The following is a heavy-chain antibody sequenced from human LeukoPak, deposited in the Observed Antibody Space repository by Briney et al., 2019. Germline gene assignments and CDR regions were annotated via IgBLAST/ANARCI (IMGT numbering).Heavy chain of an antibody. V-gene: IGHV4-59*01. Sequence: SETLSLTCTVSGGSISSYYWSWIRQPPGKGLEWIGYIYYSGSTNYNPSLKSRVTISVDTSKNQFSLKLSSVTAADTAVYFCAKMAAAGTRWLDPWGQGTLVTVSS. CDR1: GGSISSYY. CDR3: AKMAAAGTRWLDP. J-gene: IGHJ5*02. CDR2: IYYSGST. D-gene: IGHD6-13*01.